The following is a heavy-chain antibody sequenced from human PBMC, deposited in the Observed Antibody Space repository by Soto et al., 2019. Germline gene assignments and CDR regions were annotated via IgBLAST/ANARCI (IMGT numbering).Heavy chain of an antibody. CDR1: GFTFSNYW. D-gene: IGHD3-16*01. CDR2: VNNDGSGT. CDR3: TRGSFGHAFDI. J-gene: IGHJ3*02. V-gene: IGHV3-74*01. Sequence: EVQLVESGGDLVQPGGSLRLSCAASGFTFSNYWMHWVRQAPGKGLVWVSRVNNDGSGTIYADSVKGRITVSRDNAKNTAFLQMNSLRVDDTAMYYCTRGSFGHAFDIWVQGTMVTVSS.